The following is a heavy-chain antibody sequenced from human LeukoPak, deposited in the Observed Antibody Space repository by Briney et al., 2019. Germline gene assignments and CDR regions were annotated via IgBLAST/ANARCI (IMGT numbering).Heavy chain of an antibody. CDR3: ARDARRDGYTEIDY. J-gene: IGHJ4*02. CDR1: GGSISNSY. V-gene: IGHV4-59*01. CDR2: IYYSGNI. Sequence: SETLSLTCTVSGGSISNSYWSWIRQPPGKGLEWIGHIYYSGNINYNPSLKSRVTISIDTSKNQFSRKVTAVTAADTAVYYCARDARRDGYTEIDYWGEGTLVTVSS. D-gene: IGHD5-24*01.